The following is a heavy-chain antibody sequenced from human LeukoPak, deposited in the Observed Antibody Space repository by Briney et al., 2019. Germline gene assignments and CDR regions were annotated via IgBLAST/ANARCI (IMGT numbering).Heavy chain of an antibody. D-gene: IGHD3-10*01. J-gene: IGHJ4*02. Sequence: GGSLRLSCAASGFSISGYYMGWIRQSPGKGLEWLSYISGSSEYISYADSVKGRFTISRDNAKQSLSLQMNSLRAEDTAVYYCATGSQIREADYWGQGTLVTVSS. CDR3: ATGSQIREADY. CDR1: GFSISGYY. V-gene: IGHV3-11*01. CDR2: ISGSSEYI.